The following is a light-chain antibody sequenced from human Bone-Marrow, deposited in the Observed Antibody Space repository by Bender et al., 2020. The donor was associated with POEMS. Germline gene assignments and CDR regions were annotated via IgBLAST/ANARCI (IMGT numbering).Light chain of an antibody. V-gene: IGLV3-21*02. Sequence: SYVLTQPPSVSVAPGQTATITCGGNSIGIKSVHWYHQKPGQAPVLVVYEDDDRPSGIPERFSGSNSGNTAVLTISRVEAGDEADYYCQSSDSGENHWVFGGGTKLTVL. J-gene: IGLJ3*02. CDR1: SIGIKS. CDR2: EDD. CDR3: QSSDSGENHWV.